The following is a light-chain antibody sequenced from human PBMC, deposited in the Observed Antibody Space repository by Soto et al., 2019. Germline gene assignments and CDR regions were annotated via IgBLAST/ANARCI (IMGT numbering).Light chain of an antibody. CDR1: SRDVGAYDS. CDR2: GVS. Sequence: QSVLTQPAPVSGSPGQSIAISCTGTSRDVGAYDSVCWYQQYPGKAPKLIIFGVSNRPSGVSNRFSGHKSGNTASLTISGLQAEDEADYYCSSYTSDSSYVFGTGTKVTVL. J-gene: IGLJ1*01. V-gene: IGLV2-14*03. CDR3: SSYTSDSSYV.